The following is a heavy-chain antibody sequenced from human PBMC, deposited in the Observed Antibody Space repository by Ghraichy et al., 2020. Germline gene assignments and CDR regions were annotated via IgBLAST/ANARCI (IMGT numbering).Heavy chain of an antibody. CDR1: GGSFSGYY. V-gene: IGHV4-34*01. Sequence: SETLSLTCAVYGGSFSGYYWSWIRQPPGKGLEWIGEINHSGSTNYNPSLKSRVTISVDTSKNQFSLKLSSVTAADTAVSYCARGRRIQWFGELSYNWFDPWGQGTLVTVSS. CDR3: ARGRRIQWFGELSYNWFDP. CDR2: INHSGST. J-gene: IGHJ5*02. D-gene: IGHD3-10*01.